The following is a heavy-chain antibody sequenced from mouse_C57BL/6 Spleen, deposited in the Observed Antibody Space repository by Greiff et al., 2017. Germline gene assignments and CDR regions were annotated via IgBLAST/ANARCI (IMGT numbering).Heavy chain of an antibody. CDR2: IRNNANNHST. J-gene: IGHJ2*01. D-gene: IGHD3-3*01. V-gene: IGHV6-6*01. CDR3: TRDADMDY. CDR1: GFTFSDAW. Sequence: EVKVEESGGGLVQPGGSMKLSCAASGFTFSDAWMAWVRQSPEKGLEWVAAIRNNANNHSTYSAESVQWSFTISSDEYNSCVYLQMNSLRAEDTGVYYCTRDADMDYWGQGTTLTVSS.